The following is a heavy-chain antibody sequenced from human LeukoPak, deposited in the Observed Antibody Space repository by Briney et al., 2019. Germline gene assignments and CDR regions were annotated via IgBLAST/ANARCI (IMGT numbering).Heavy chain of an antibody. Sequence: SETLSLTCTVSGGSISSGSYYWGWIRQPPGKGLEWIGNIYYSGSTYYNPSLKSRVTISADTSKNQFSLKLSSVTAADTAVYYCARFYSSRWHFDYWGQGTLVTVSS. J-gene: IGHJ4*02. D-gene: IGHD6-13*01. CDR2: IYYSGST. CDR1: GGSISSGSYY. V-gene: IGHV4-39*01. CDR3: ARFYSSRWHFDY.